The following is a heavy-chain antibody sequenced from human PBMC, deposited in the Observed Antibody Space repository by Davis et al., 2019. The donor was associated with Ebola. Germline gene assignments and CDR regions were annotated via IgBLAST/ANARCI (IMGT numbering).Heavy chain of an antibody. CDR3: AKQADSSSWYYFDY. D-gene: IGHD6-13*01. J-gene: IGHJ4*02. CDR2: IGTAGDT. Sequence: GESLKISCAASGFTFSSYDMHWVRQATGKGLEWVSAIGTAGDTYYPGSVKGRFTISRDTSKNTLYLQMNSLRADDTAVYYCAKQADSSSWYYFDYWGQGTLVTVSS. V-gene: IGHV3-13*01. CDR1: GFTFSSYD.